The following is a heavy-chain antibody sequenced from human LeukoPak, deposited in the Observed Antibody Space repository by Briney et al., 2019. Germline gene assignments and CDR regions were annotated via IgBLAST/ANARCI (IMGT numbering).Heavy chain of an antibody. CDR3: ASFNNYGYFDY. J-gene: IGHJ4*02. D-gene: IGHD4-11*01. CDR1: GYSISSGYY. V-gene: IGHV4-38-2*02. CDR2: IYTSGST. Sequence: PSETLSLTCTVSGYSISSGYYWGWIRQPPGKGLEWIGRIYTSGSTNYNPSLKSRVTMSVDTSKNQFSLKLSSVTAADTAVYYCASFNNYGYFDYWGQGTLVTVSS.